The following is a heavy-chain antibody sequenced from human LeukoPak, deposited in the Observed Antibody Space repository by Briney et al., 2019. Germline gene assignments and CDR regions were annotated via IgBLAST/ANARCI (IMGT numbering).Heavy chain of an antibody. CDR2: ISAYNGNT. J-gene: IGHJ5*02. Sequence: ASVKVSCKASGYTFTSYGISWVRQAPGQGLEWMGWISAYNGNTNYAQKLQGRVTMTTDTSTSTAYMELSSLRSEDTAVYYCARDQVVVAHNWFDPWGQGTLVTVSS. D-gene: IGHD2-21*01. CDR1: GYTFTSYG. V-gene: IGHV1-18*01. CDR3: ARDQVVVAHNWFDP.